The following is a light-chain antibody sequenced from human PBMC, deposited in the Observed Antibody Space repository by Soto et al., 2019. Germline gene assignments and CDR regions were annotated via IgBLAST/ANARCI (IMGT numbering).Light chain of an antibody. CDR3: QQYGTSRT. CDR1: QSVTNNY. CDR2: GAS. J-gene: IGKJ1*01. Sequence: EVVLTQSPGTLSLSPGERATLSFRASQSVTNNYLAWYQQRPGLAPRLLIYGASTRTAGIPDRFTGSGSGTDFTLTISRLEPEDFAVYYCQQYGTSRTFGQGTKVDIK. V-gene: IGKV3-20*01.